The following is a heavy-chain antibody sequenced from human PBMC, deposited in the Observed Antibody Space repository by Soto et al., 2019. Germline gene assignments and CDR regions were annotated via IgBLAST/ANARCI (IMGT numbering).Heavy chain of an antibody. D-gene: IGHD4-17*01. Sequence: QVQLVQSGAEVKKPGSSVTVSCKASGGTLNSYTISWVRQAPGQGLEWLGGIIPVFGTTDYAQKFQGRVTITADQSTGTAYLDLFSLRSEDTTMYYCSISNSYGRGDFWGQGTLVTVSS. V-gene: IGHV1-69*01. CDR2: IIPVFGTT. J-gene: IGHJ4*02. CDR3: SISNSYGRGDF. CDR1: GGTLNSYT.